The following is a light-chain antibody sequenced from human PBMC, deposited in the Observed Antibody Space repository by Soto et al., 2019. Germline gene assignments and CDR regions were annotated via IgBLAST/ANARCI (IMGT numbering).Light chain of an antibody. J-gene: IGLJ2*01. CDR3: GSYAITTTL. V-gene: IGLV2-14*01. Sequence: QSVLTQPASVSGSPGQSISISCTGSSSDVGGYNYVSWYQQHPGKAPKLMIYDVSNRPSGVSDRFSGSKSGNTASLTISGLQAEDEADYYCGSYAITTTLFGGGTQLTVL. CDR1: SSDVGGYNY. CDR2: DVS.